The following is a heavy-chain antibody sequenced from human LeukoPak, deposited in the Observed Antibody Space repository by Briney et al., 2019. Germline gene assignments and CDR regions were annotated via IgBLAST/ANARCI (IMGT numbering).Heavy chain of an antibody. CDR1: GFTFSSYS. CDR2: ISSSSSYI. V-gene: IGHV3-21*01. J-gene: IGHJ6*03. CDR3: ARDSDYSNYETYYYYYYMDV. D-gene: IGHD4-11*01. Sequence: GGSLRLSCAASGFTFSSYSMNWVRQAPGKGLEWVSSISSSSSYIYYADSVKGRFTISRDNAKNSLYLQMNSLRAEDTAVYYCARDSDYSNYETYYYYYYMDVWGKGTTVTVSS.